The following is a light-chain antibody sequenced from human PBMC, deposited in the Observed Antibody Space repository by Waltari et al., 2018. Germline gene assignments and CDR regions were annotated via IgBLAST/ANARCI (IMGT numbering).Light chain of an antibody. V-gene: IGLV4-69*01. CDR1: SGHSNNV. CDR2: VNSDGSH. CDR3: QTGGHGTWV. J-gene: IGLJ3*02. Sequence: QPLPSQTPSPSASLGPPVNLTCTPSSGHSNNVIAWLQKRPEKGPRYLMKVNSDGSHNKGDEIPDRFSGSSSGAERYLTISSLQSEDEADYYCQTGGHGTWVFGGGTKLTVL.